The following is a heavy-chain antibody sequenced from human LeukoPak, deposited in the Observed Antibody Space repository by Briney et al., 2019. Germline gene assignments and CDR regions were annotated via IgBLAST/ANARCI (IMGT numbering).Heavy chain of an antibody. V-gene: IGHV3-33*01. CDR3: GRGDWTNWENDY. Sequence: GGSLRLSCAASGFTFSSYGMHWVRQAPGKGLEWVAVIWYDGSNKYYADSVKGRFTISRDNSKNTLYLQMNSLRAEDTAVYYCGRGDWTNWENDYGGKEPLVTVSS. D-gene: IGHD3/OR15-3a*01. J-gene: IGHJ4*02. CDR1: GFTFSSYG. CDR2: IWYDGSNK.